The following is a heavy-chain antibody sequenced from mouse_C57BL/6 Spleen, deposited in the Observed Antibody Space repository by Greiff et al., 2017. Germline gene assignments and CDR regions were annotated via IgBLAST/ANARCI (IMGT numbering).Heavy chain of an antibody. V-gene: IGHV1-52*01. J-gene: IGHJ4*01. D-gene: IGHD2-2*01. CDR3: ARELWFYAMDY. CDR2: IDPSDSET. CDR1: GYTFTSYW. Sequence: QVQLKQPGAELVRPGSSVKLSCKASGYTFTSYWMHWVKQRPIQGLEWIGNIDPSDSETHYNQKFKDKATLTVDKSSSTAYMQLSSLTSEDSAVYYCARELWFYAMDYWGQGTSVTVSS.